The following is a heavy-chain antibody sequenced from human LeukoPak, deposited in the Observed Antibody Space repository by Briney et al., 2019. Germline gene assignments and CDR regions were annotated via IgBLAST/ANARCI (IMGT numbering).Heavy chain of an antibody. J-gene: IGHJ3*02. D-gene: IGHD3-16*01. CDR3: ASGFDRNYYYALPFDI. V-gene: IGHV3-11*01. CDR1: GFTFSDYY. CDR2: ISSSDTTI. Sequence: GGSLRLSCAASGFTFSDYYMSWIRQAPGKGLEWISYISSSDTTIYYADSVKGRFTISRDNARNSLYLQMNSLRAEDTAVYYCASGFDRNYYYALPFDIWGQGTTVTVSS.